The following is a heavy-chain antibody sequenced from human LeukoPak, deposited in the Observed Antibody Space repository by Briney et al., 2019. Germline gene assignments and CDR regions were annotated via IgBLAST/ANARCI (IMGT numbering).Heavy chain of an antibody. V-gene: IGHV4-59*01. J-gene: IGHJ2*01. D-gene: IGHD4-17*01. CDR3: ARDTTTVTTDWYFDL. CDR1: GGSISSYC. CDR2: IYYSGST. Sequence: SETLSLTCTVSGGSISSYCWSWIRQPPGKGLEWIGYIYYSGSTNYNPSLKSRVTISVDTSKNQFSLKLSSVTAADTAVYYCARDTTTVTTDWYFDLWGRGTLVTVSS.